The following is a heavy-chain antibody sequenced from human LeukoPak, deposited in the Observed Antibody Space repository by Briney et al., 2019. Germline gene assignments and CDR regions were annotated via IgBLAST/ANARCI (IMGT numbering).Heavy chain of an antibody. CDR2: ISGSGST. V-gene: IGHV4-61*02. CDR1: GDSISSGDYY. Sequence: SETLSLTCTVSGDSISSGDYYWCWIRQPAGKGLEWIGRISGSGSTNYNPSLKSRVTISVDTSKSPSSLKLSSLTAADTAVYFCASGPYSYDSSGAFDIWGQGRMVTVSS. CDR3: ASGPYSYDSSGAFDI. J-gene: IGHJ3*02. D-gene: IGHD3-22*01.